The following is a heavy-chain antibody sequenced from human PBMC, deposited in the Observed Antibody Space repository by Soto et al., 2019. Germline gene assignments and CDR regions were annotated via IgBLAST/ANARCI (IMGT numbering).Heavy chain of an antibody. D-gene: IGHD1-20*01. CDR1: GGTFSSQT. V-gene: IGHV1-69*02. Sequence: QVQLVQSGAEVKKPGSSVKVSCKASGGTFSSQTISWVRQAPGQGLEWMGRIIPIVGMPDYAQMFQGRVTISADTSTSTSYLEMSSLKSADTADYYCARLTGTDSWGQGTLVTVSS. J-gene: IGHJ4*02. CDR2: IIPIVGMP. CDR3: ARLTGTDS.